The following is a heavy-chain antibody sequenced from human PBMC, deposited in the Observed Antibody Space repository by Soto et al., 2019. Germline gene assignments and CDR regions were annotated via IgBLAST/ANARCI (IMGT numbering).Heavy chain of an antibody. J-gene: IGHJ4*02. V-gene: IGHV3-23*01. CDR1: GFTFSSSA. CDR2: ISGSGGST. D-gene: IGHD1-26*01. CDR3: AKDQKWDLPHYLDH. Sequence: EVQLLESGGGLVQPGESLRLSCAASGFTFSSSAMSWVRQAPGKELEWVSTISGSGGSTFYADSVKGRFTISRDNSKNTLYLQMNSLRAEDTAVYHCAKDQKWDLPHYLDHWGQGTLVAVSS.